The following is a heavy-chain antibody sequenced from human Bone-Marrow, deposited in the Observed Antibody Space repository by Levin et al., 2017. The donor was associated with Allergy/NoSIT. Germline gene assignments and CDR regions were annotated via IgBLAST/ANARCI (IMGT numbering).Heavy chain of an antibody. CDR1: GFIFNRYA. CDR3: AKLAATVTASPDY. CDR2: ISFDDSNK. J-gene: IGHJ4*02. D-gene: IGHD4-17*01. Sequence: GGSLRLSCAASGFIFNRYAMHWVRQVPGKGLEWVAVISFDDSNKYYADSVKGRFTISRDNSKNTLYLQMNSLRVEDTAVYYCAKLAATVTASPDYWGQGTLVTVSS. V-gene: IGHV3-30*18.